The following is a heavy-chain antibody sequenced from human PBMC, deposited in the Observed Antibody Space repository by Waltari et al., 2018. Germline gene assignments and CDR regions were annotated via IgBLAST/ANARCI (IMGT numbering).Heavy chain of an antibody. CDR2: IKHGAST. D-gene: IGHD6-6*01. CDR1: GGSFSGYY. V-gene: IGHV4-34*01. J-gene: IGHJ5*02. Sequence: QVQLQQWGAGLLKPSETLSLTCAVYGGSFSGYYWSWIRQPPGKGLEWIGEIKHGASTNYHPSRKSRVTRSVDTYKNQFSLKLGSVTAAYTAVYYCARDRPSIAARGGTRFDPWCQGTLVTVSS. CDR3: ARDRPSIAARGGTRFDP.